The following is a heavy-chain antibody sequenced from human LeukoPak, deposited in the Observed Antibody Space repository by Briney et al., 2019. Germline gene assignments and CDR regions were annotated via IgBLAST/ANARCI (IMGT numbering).Heavy chain of an antibody. CDR2: ISWNSGSI. Sequence: PGGSLRLSCAASGFTFDDYAMHWVRQAPGKGLEWVSGISWNSGSIGYADSVKGRFTISRDNAKNSLYLQMNSLRAEDTALYYCAKDISYSSSQEGCFDYWGQGTLVTVSS. D-gene: IGHD6-13*01. CDR3: AKDISYSSSQEGCFDY. J-gene: IGHJ4*02. CDR1: GFTFDDYA. V-gene: IGHV3-9*01.